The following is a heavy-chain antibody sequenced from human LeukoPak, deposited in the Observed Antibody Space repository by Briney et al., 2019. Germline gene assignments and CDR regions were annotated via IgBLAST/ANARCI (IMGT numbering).Heavy chain of an antibody. V-gene: IGHV4-34*01. CDR1: GGSFSGYY. CDR3: ARRLNYYGSGSYVS. D-gene: IGHD3-10*01. J-gene: IGHJ5*02. CDR2: INHSGST. Sequence: SETLSLTCAVYGGSFSGYYWSWIRQPPGKGLEWIGEINHSGSTNSNPSLKSRVTISVDTSKNQFSLKLSSVTAADTAVYYCARRLNYYGSGSYVSWGQGTLVTVSS.